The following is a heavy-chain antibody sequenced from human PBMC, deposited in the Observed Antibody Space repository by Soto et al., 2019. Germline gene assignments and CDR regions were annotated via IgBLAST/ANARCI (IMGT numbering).Heavy chain of an antibody. J-gene: IGHJ4*01. CDR3: ARDRDYFDSSGYGY. CDR2: IYYTGST. CDR1: GGSISSYY. V-gene: IGHV4-59*01. D-gene: IGHD3-22*01. Sequence: PSETLSLTCTVSGGSISSYYWSWIRQPPGKGLEWIGYIYYTGSTNYNPSLKSRVTISVDTPKNKFSLKLNSVTAADTAVYYCARDRDYFDSSGYGYWGHGILVTVSS.